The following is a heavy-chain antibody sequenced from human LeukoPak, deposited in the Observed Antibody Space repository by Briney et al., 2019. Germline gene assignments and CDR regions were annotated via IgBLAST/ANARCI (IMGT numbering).Heavy chain of an antibody. V-gene: IGHV3-21*01. D-gene: IGHD2-15*01. Sequence: GGSLRLSCAASGFTFSSYGMSWVRQAPGKGLEWVSAISGSSSYIYYADSVKGRFTISRDNVKNSLYLQMNSLRAEDTAVYYCARGNVAVSRDYWGQGTLATVSS. CDR3: ARGNVAVSRDY. J-gene: IGHJ4*02. CDR1: GFTFSSYG. CDR2: ISGSSSYI.